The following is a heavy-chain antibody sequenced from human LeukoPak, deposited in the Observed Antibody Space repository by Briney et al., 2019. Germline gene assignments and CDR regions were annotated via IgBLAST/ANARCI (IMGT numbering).Heavy chain of an antibody. Sequence: SVKVSCKASGGTFSSYAISWVRQAPGQGLEWMGGIIPIFGTANYAQKFQGRATMTEDTSTDTAYMELSSLRSEDTAVYYCATWRTYYYDSSGYYPFDYWGQGTLVTVSS. CDR1: GGTFSSYA. CDR2: IIPIFGTA. CDR3: ATWRTYYYDSSGYYPFDY. J-gene: IGHJ4*02. D-gene: IGHD3-22*01. V-gene: IGHV1-69*06.